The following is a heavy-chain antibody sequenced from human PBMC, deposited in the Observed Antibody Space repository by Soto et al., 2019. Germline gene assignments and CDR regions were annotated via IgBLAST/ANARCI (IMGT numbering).Heavy chain of an antibody. D-gene: IGHD3-22*01. CDR3: ARDVYYYDSSGYYYYYGMDV. CDR1: GFTFSSYA. J-gene: IGHJ6*02. Sequence: GGSLRLSCAASGFTFSSYAMHWVRQAPGKGLEWVAVISYDGSNKYYADSVKGRFTISRDNSKNTLYLQMNSLRAEDTAVYYCARDVYYYDSSGYYYYYGMDVWGQGTTVTVSS. CDR2: ISYDGSNK. V-gene: IGHV3-30*04.